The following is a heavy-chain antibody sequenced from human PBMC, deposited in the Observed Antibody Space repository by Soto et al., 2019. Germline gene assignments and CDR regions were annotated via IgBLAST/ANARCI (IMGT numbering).Heavy chain of an antibody. CDR3: AGPYDSSGYLDY. CDR1: GGSISSSSYY. Sequence: QLQLQESGPGLVKPSETLSLTCTVSGGSISSSSYYWGWIRQPPGKGLEWIGSIYYSGSTYYNPSLKSRVTISVDTSKNQFSLKLSSVTAADTAVYYCAGPYDSSGYLDYWGQGTLVTVSS. D-gene: IGHD3-22*01. J-gene: IGHJ4*02. V-gene: IGHV4-39*01. CDR2: IYYSGST.